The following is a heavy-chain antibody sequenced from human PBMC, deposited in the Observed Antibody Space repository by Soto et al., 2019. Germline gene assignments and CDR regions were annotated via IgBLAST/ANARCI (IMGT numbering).Heavy chain of an antibody. D-gene: IGHD3-3*01. CDR3: ATSVLRFLEWSVGRPDAFDI. Sequence: ASVKVSCKVSGYTLTELSMHWVRQAPGKGLEWMGGFDPEDGETIYAQKFQGRVTMTEDTSTDTAYMELSSLRSEDTAVYYCATSVLRFLEWSVGRPDAFDIWGQGTMVTVSS. V-gene: IGHV1-24*01. CDR1: GYTLTELS. J-gene: IGHJ3*02. CDR2: FDPEDGET.